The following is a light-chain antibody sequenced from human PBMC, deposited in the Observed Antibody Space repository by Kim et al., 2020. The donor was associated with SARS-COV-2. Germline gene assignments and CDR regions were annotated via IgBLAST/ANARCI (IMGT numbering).Light chain of an antibody. CDR2: KDN. Sequence: SYELTQPPSVSVSPGQTASITCSGDKLGDKYASWYQQKTGQSPVLVIYKDNKRPSGIPERSSGSNSGNTATLTISETQAMDEADYYCQAWDSSTGVFGGGTQLTVL. CDR3: QAWDSSTGV. V-gene: IGLV3-1*01. J-gene: IGLJ3*02. CDR1: KLGDKY.